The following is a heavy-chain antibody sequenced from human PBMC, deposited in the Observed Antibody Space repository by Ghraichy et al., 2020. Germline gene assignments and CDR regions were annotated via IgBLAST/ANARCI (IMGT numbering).Heavy chain of an antibody. CDR3: AKDVKLVRPLYYFDY. Sequence: LSLTCAASGFTFSSYAISWVRQAPGKGLEWVSGISGSGGNTYYADSVKGRFTISRDNSKNTLYLQMNSLRAEDTAVYYCAKDVKLVRPLYYFDYWGQGTLVTVSS. CDR1: GFTFSSYA. D-gene: IGHD3-10*01. V-gene: IGHV3-23*01. CDR2: ISGSGGNT. J-gene: IGHJ4*02.